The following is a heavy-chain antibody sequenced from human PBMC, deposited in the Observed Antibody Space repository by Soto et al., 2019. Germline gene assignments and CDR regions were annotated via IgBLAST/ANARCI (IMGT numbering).Heavy chain of an antibody. CDR1: GGSISSSNW. D-gene: IGHD6-19*01. J-gene: IGHJ4*02. Sequence: PSDTLSLTCAVSGGSISSSNWWSWVRQPPGKGLEWIGEIYHSGSTNYNPSLKSRVTISVDKSKNQFSLKLSSVTAADTAVYYCAICPGIALAGTGLHYWGQGTLVSVPS. V-gene: IGHV4-4*02. CDR3: AICPGIALAGTGLHY. CDR2: IYHSGST.